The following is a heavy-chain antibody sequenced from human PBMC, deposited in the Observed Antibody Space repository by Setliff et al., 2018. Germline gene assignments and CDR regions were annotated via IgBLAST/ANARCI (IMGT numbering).Heavy chain of an antibody. J-gene: IGHJ5*02. CDR1: GYTFTSYA. Sequence: RASVKVSCKASGYTFTSYAMHWVRQAPGQRLEWMGWINAGNGNTKYSQKFQGRVTITRDTSASTAYMELSSLRSEDTAVYYCARSLGYGPGSYDIDPWGQGTLVTVSS. V-gene: IGHV1-3*01. CDR2: INAGNGNT. D-gene: IGHD3-10*01. CDR3: ARSLGYGPGSYDIDP.